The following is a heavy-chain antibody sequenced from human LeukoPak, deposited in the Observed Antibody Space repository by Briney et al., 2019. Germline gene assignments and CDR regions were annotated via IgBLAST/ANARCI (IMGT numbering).Heavy chain of an antibody. V-gene: IGHV4-34*01. CDR1: GGSFSGYY. J-gene: IGHJ4*02. D-gene: IGHD2-15*01. CDR3: ASTVVDYFDY. CDR2: INHSGST. Sequence: SETLSLTCAVYGGSFSGYYRSWIRQPPGKGLEWIGEINHSGSTNYNPSLKSRVTISVDTSKNQFSLKLSSVTAADTAVYYCASTVVDYFDYWGQGTLVTVSS.